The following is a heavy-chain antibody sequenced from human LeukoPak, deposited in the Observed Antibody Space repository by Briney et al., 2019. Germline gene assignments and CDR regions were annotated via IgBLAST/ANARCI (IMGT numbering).Heavy chain of an antibody. CDR1: GGSFSGYY. D-gene: IGHD2-8*02. V-gene: IGHV4-34*01. CDR2: INHSGST. CDR3: ALTDYYFYYGMDV. J-gene: IGHJ6*02. Sequence: SETLSLTCAVYGGSFSGYYWSWLRQPPGKGLEWIGEINHSGSTNYNPSLKSRVTISVDTSKNQFSLKLSSVTAADTAVYYCALTDYYFYYGMDVWGQGTTVTVSS.